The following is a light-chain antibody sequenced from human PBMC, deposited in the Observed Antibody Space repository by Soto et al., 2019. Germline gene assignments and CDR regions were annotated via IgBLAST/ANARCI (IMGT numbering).Light chain of an antibody. J-gene: IGKJ1*01. CDR1: QSVSSN. Sequence: EIVMTQSPATLSVSPGERATLSCRASQSVSSNLAWYQQKPGQAPRLLIYGASTRATGIPARFSGSGSGTEFTLSISSLQSEDFAFYYCQQYNNWTPWTFGQGTKVKIK. CDR2: GAS. CDR3: QQYNNWTPWT. V-gene: IGKV3-15*01.